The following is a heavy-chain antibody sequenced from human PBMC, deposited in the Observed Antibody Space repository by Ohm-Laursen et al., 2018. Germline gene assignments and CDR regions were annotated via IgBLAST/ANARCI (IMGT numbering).Heavy chain of an antibody. J-gene: IGHJ4*02. V-gene: IGHV3-9*01. Sequence: SLRLSCTASGFTFDDYAMHWVRQAPGKGLEWVSGISWNSGTIGYADSVKGRFTIPRDNAKNSLYLQMNSLRAEDTALYYCAKGGVVVTAIPYYFDHWGQGTLVTVSS. D-gene: IGHD2-21*02. CDR2: ISWNSGTI. CDR3: AKGGVVVTAIPYYFDH. CDR1: GFTFDDYA.